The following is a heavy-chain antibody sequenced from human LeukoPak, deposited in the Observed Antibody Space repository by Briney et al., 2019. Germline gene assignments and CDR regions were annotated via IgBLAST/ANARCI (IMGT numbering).Heavy chain of an antibody. D-gene: IGHD3-22*01. Sequence: GGSLRLSCAASGFTFSSCSMNWVRQAPGKGLEWVSYISSSSSTIYYADSVKGRFTISRDNAKNSLYLQMSSLRDEDTAVYYCARERSRDYYDSSGYYYGYWGQGTLVTVSS. CDR2: ISSSSSTI. CDR3: ARERSRDYYDSSGYYYGY. CDR1: GFTFSSCS. V-gene: IGHV3-48*02. J-gene: IGHJ4*02.